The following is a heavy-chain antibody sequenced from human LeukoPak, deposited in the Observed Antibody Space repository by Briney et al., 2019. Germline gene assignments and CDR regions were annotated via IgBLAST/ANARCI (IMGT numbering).Heavy chain of an antibody. V-gene: IGHV3-66*01. Sequence: QPGGTLRLSCAASGFTFSSYGMSWVRQAPGKGLEWVSVIYTSGTTYYADSVKGRFTISRDNSKNTLYLQMNSLRAEDTAVYYCARDQRVSTSTWYYYYYMDVWGKGTTVTISS. J-gene: IGHJ6*03. CDR1: GFTFSSYG. CDR3: ARDQRVSTSTWYYYYYMDV. D-gene: IGHD2-2*01. CDR2: IYTSGTT.